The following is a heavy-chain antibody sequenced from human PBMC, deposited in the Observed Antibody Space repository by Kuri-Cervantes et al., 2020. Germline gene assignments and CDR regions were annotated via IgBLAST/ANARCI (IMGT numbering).Heavy chain of an antibody. CDR3: ARYPGIAVAGTGGFDY. J-gene: IGHJ4*02. CDR1: GFTFSDYY. V-gene: IGHV3-11*04. CDR2: ISTTSTTI. Sequence: GGSLRLSCAASGFTFSDYYMSWIRQAPGKGLEWVSYISTTSTTIYYADSVKGRFTISRDNAKNSLYLQMNSLRVEDTAVYYCARYPGIAVAGTGGFDYWGQGALVTVSS. D-gene: IGHD6-19*01.